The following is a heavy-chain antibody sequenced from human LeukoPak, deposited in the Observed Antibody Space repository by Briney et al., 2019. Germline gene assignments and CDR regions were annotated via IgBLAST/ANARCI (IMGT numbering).Heavy chain of an antibody. CDR3: AAALSGEWELPGFDY. D-gene: IGHD1-26*01. Sequence: ASVKVSCKVSGYTLTELSMHWVRQAPGKGLECMGGFDPEDGETIYAQKFQGRVTMTEDTSTDTAYMELSSLRSEDTAVYYCAAALSGEWELPGFDYWGQGTLVTVSS. CDR2: FDPEDGET. CDR1: GYTLTELS. V-gene: IGHV1-24*01. J-gene: IGHJ4*02.